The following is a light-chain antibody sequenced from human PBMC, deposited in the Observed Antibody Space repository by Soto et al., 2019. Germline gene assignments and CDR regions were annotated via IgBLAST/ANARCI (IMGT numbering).Light chain of an antibody. J-gene: IGKJ2*01. V-gene: IGKV3-20*01. CDR3: QQYRGSPYT. CDR1: QSVSSSY. CDR2: GAS. Sequence: EIVLTQSPGTLSLSPGERATLSCRASQSVSSSYLAWYQQKPGQAPRLLIYGASSRATGIPDRFSGSGSGTDFTLTISRLEPEDFAVYYCQQYRGSPYTFGQGTKLEI.